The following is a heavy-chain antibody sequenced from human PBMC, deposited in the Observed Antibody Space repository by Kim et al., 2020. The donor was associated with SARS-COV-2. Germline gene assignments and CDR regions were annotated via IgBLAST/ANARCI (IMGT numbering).Heavy chain of an antibody. D-gene: IGHD2-2*01. CDR3: ARGQPLDY. CDR2: ISYSGNP. J-gene: IGHJ4*02. V-gene: IGHV4-31*03. Sequence: SETLSLTCSVSGGSIRSGGKFWTWIRQHPAKGLEWIGYISYSGNPHYSPSLRSRVSISLQTSENQVSLELTSVTAADTAVYYCARGQPLDYWGQGILVT. CDR1: GGSIRSGGKF.